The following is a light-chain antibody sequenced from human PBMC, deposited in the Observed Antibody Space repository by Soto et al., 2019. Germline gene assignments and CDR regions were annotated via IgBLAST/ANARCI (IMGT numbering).Light chain of an antibody. J-gene: IGKJ2*01. CDR2: GAS. CDR3: QQYGGSLRT. V-gene: IGKV3-20*01. Sequence: EMVLSQSPVTLSLSPGERATLSCRASQRVSSSYLAWYQQKPGQAPRLLITGASSRTSGIPDRFSGSGSGTEFTLTISRVEPEDFAVYYCQQYGGSLRTFGQGTKLEIK. CDR1: QRVSSSY.